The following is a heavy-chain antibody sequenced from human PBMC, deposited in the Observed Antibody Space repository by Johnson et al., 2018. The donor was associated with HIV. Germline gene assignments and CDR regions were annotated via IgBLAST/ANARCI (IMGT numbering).Heavy chain of an antibody. CDR3: ARDQAIFGVVLGLCWAM. CDR2: IGTAGDT. Sequence: VQLVESGGGLVQPGGSLRLSCAASGFTFSSYDMHWVRQATGKGLEWVSAIGTAGDTYYPGSVKGRFTISRDNSRNTLYLQMNSLRAEDTAVYYCARDQAIFGVVLGLCWAMWG. D-gene: IGHD3-3*01. V-gene: IGHV3-13*01. J-gene: IGHJ1*01. CDR1: GFTFSSYD.